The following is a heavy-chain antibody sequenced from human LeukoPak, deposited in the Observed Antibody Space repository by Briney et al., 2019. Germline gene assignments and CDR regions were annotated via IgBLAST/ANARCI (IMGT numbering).Heavy chain of an antibody. V-gene: IGHV3-30*04. J-gene: IGHJ4*02. CDR2: ISSDGSYK. CDR1: GFTFRSYA. D-gene: IGHD3-22*01. CDR3: ARGLAYYYDSTAYFLDY. Sequence: QSGGSLRLSCAASGFTFRSYAIHWVRQAPGQGLEWVTIISSDGSYKNYADSVKGRFTISRDNSKNTLYLQMSSLRPEDTAVYYCARGLAYYYDSTAYFLDYWGQGTLVTVSS.